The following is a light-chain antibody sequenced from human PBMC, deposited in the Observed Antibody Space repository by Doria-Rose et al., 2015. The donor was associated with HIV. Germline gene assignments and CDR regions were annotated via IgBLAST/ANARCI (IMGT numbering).Light chain of an antibody. CDR2: DGS. CDR1: QSFSSTY. V-gene: IGKV3-20*01. Sequence: TQSPGTLSLSPGERATLCCRASQSFSSTYLAWYQQNPGQAPSLLIYDGSTRATGIPDRFSASGSGTDFTLTINRLEPEDFALYYCHQYGTSWTFGQGTKVEI. CDR3: HQYGTSWT. J-gene: IGKJ1*01.